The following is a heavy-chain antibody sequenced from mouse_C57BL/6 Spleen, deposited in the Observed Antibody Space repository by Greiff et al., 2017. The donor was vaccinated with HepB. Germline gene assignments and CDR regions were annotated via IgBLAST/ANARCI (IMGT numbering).Heavy chain of an antibody. V-gene: IGHV3-6*01. Sequence: EVQLQESGPGLVKPSQSLSLTCSVTGYSITSGYYWNWIRQFPGNKLEWMGYISYDGSNNYNPSLKNRISITRDTSKNQFFLKLNSVTTEDTATYYCARDFPPFAYWGQGTLVTVSA. J-gene: IGHJ3*01. CDR1: GYSITSGYY. CDR2: ISYDGSN. CDR3: ARDFPPFAY.